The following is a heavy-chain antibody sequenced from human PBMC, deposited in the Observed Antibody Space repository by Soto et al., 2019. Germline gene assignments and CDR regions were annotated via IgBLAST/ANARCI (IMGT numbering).Heavy chain of an antibody. CDR3: ARGPHVCISTS. Sequence: EVQLVESGGGLIQPGGSLRLSCAASGFNVSSNYMSWVRQAPGKGLEWLSAIYSGGSTSYAASVKGRLIISSENSNNTLNLQLNALRVEDTVVYYCARGPHVCISTSWGQGTLVTVSS. CDR2: IYSGGST. CDR1: GFNVSSNY. J-gene: IGHJ4*02. V-gene: IGHV3-53*01. D-gene: IGHD2-2*01.